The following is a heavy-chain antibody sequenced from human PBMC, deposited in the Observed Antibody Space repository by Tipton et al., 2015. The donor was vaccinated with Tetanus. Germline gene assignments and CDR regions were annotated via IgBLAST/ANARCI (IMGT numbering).Heavy chain of an antibody. Sequence: LRLSCAVYGGSLSRYYWTWIRQPPGKGLEWIGEVDDSGSTNYSPSLKSRVTISLDTSKNEFSLTLSSVTAADTAVYYCARGSGWADFWGQGTQVTVSP. D-gene: IGHD6-19*01. CDR3: ARGSGWADF. V-gene: IGHV4-34*01. J-gene: IGHJ4*02. CDR2: VDDSGST. CDR1: GGSLSRYY.